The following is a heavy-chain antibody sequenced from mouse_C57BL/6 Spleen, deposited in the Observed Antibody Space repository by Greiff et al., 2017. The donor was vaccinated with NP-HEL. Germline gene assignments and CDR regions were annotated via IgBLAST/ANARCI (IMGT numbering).Heavy chain of an antibody. CDR1: GFTFSSYG. CDR2: ISSGGSYT. Sequence: EVKLVESGGDLVKPGGSLKLSCAASGFTFSSYGMSWVRQTPDKRLEWVATISSGGSYTYYPDSVKGRFTISRDNAKNTLYLQMSSLKSEDTAMYYCARLRAYDDDGYYFDYWGQGTTLTVSS. J-gene: IGHJ2*01. V-gene: IGHV5-6*01. D-gene: IGHD2-4*01. CDR3: ARLRAYDDDGYYFDY.